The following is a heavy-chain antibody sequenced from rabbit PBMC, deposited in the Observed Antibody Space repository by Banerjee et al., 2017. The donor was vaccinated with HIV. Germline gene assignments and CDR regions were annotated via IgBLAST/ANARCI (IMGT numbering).Heavy chain of an antibody. J-gene: IGHJ4*01. CDR2: IDAGSSDNI. CDR3: ARDAGGDGYSNDL. D-gene: IGHD7-1*01. Sequence: QQQLVESGGDLGKPEGSLTLPCTASGFNLISYYSMYWVPQAPGKGLEWIACIDAGSSDNIYYASWAKGRFTISKTSSTTVTLQMTSLTAADTATYFCARDAGGDGYSNDLWGPGTLVTVS. CDR1: GFNLISYYS. V-gene: IGHV1S45*01.